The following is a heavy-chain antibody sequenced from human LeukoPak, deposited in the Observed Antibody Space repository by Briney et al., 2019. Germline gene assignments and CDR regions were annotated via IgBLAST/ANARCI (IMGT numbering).Heavy chain of an antibody. V-gene: IGHV1-18*01. Sequence: ASVKVSCKASGYTFSNYGITWVRQAPGQGLEWMGTISGHNGDVNYAPKFQGRVTMTTDTSTTTAYMELRSLRFDDTAVYYCARYNSLLRGVTTSDYWGQGTLVTVSS. CDR2: ISGHNGDV. CDR3: ARYNSLLRGVTTSDY. J-gene: IGHJ4*02. D-gene: IGHD3-10*01. CDR1: GYTFSNYG.